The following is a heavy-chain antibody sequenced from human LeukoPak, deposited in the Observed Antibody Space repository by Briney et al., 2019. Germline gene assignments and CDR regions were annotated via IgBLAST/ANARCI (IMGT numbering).Heavy chain of an antibody. CDR3: ARDGIDYYDSSGYPPPPY. CDR1: GFTFSSYA. CDR2: ISYDGSNK. V-gene: IGHV3-30-3*01. Sequence: PGGSLRLSCAASGFTFSSYAMHWVRQAPGKGLEWVAVISYDGSNKYYADSVKGRFTISRDNSKNTLYLRMNSLRAEDTAVYYCARDGIDYYDSSGYPPPPYWGQGTLVTVSS. D-gene: IGHD3-22*01. J-gene: IGHJ4*02.